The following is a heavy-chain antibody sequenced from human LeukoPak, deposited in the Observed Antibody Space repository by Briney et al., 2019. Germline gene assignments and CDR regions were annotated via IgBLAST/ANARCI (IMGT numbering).Heavy chain of an antibody. Sequence: GGSLRLSCAASGFTFSSYAMSWVRQAPGKGLEWVSAISGSGGSTYYADSVKGRFTISRDNSKNTLYLQMNSLRAEDTAVYYCARSSSGWYYFDYWGQGTLVTVSS. V-gene: IGHV3-23*01. J-gene: IGHJ4*02. D-gene: IGHD6-19*01. CDR2: ISGSGGST. CDR1: GFTFSSYA. CDR3: ARSSSGWYYFDY.